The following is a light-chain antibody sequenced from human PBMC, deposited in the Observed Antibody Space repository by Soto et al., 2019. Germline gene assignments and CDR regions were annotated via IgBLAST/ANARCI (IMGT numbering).Light chain of an antibody. J-gene: IGKJ1*01. V-gene: IGKV3-20*01. CDR2: AAS. Sequence: EIVLTQSPGTLSLSPGERATLSCRASQSLSSSSYLAWYQQKPGQAPRLLIYAASSRATGIPDRFSGSGSGTDFTLTISRLEPEDSAVYYCQQYGNSPTWTFGQGTKVEIK. CDR3: QQYGNSPTWT. CDR1: QSLSSSSY.